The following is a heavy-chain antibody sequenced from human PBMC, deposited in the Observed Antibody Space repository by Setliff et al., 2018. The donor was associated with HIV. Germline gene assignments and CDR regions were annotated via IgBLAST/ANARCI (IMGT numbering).Heavy chain of an antibody. V-gene: IGHV4-39*07. D-gene: IGHD5-18*01. Sequence: SETLSLTCTVSGDFLRSTNSYWGWIRQPPGKALEWIGTIYYTGSAFYNPSLKSRVTMSVDTSKSQFSLGLTLVTAADTAIYYCARVQRGRGYSHGHWYFDLWGRGTLVTVS. CDR3: ARVQRGRGYSHGHWYFDL. CDR1: GDFLRSTNSY. J-gene: IGHJ2*01. CDR2: IYYTGSA.